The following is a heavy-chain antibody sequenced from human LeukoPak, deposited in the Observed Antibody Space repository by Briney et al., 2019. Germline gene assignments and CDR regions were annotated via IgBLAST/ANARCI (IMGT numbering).Heavy chain of an antibody. V-gene: IGHV4-59*01. CDR3: ARNSGNPRTFDI. D-gene: IGHD1-26*01. CDR2: VFNVGST. Sequence: SETLSLTCTDSGGSISTYYWSWIRQAPGKGLEWIGYVFNVGSTNYNPSLKSRVTISVDRSKNQFALKLSSVTAADTAVYYCARNSGNPRTFDIWGQGTLVTVSS. J-gene: IGHJ3*02. CDR1: GGSISTYY.